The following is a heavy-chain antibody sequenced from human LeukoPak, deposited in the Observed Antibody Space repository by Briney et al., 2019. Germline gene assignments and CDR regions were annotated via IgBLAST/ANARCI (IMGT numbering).Heavy chain of an antibody. CDR3: AKGGYYYDSSRGDAFDI. V-gene: IGHV3-43D*03. J-gene: IGHJ3*02. CDR2: ISWDGGST. D-gene: IGHD3-22*01. Sequence: GGSLRLSCAASGFTFDDYAMHWVRHAPGKGLEWVSLISWDGGSTYYADSVKGRFTISRDNSKNSLYLQMNSLRAEDTALYYCAKGGYYYDSSRGDAFDIWGQGTMVTVSS. CDR1: GFTFDDYA.